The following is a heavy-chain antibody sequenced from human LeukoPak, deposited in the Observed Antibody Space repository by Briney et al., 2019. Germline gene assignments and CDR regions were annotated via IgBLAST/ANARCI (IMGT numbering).Heavy chain of an antibody. D-gene: IGHD6-19*01. V-gene: IGHV4-34*01. CDR2: INHSGST. CDR3: ARARYSSGWYYFDY. CDR1: GGSFSGYY. Sequence: PSETLSLTCAVYGGSFSGYYWSWIRQPPGKGLEWIGEINHSGSTNYNPSLKSRVTISVDTSKNQFSLKLSSVTAADTAVYYCARARYSSGWYYFDYWGQGTLVTVSS. J-gene: IGHJ4*02.